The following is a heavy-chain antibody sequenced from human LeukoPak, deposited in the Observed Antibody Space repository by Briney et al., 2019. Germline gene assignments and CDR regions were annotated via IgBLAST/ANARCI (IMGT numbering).Heavy chain of an antibody. Sequence: GGSLRLSCAASGFTFSSYAMHWVRQAPGKGLEWVAVISYDGSNKYYADSVKGRFTISRDNSKNTLYLQMNSLRADDTAVYYCATDRGYYYDSSGFERWGQGTLVTVSS. V-gene: IGHV3-30*04. D-gene: IGHD3-22*01. CDR2: ISYDGSNK. J-gene: IGHJ4*02. CDR3: ATDRGYYYDSSGFER. CDR1: GFTFSSYA.